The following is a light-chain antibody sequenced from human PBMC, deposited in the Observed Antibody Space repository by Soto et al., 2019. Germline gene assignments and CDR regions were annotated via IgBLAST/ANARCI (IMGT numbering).Light chain of an antibody. CDR1: QSVSSY. CDR2: DAS. Sequence: EIVLTQSPATLSLSPGERATLSCRASQSVSSYLVWYQQKPGQVPRLLIYDASNRATGIPARFGGSGSGTDFPLTISRLEPEDSAVYYCQQRSDWPSTFGGGTKVEIK. J-gene: IGKJ4*01. V-gene: IGKV3-11*01. CDR3: QQRSDWPST.